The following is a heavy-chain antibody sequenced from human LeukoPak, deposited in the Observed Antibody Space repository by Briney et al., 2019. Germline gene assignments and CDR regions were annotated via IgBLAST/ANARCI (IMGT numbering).Heavy chain of an antibody. Sequence: PSETLSLTCTVSGGSISSYYWSWIRQPPGKGLEWIGYIYYSGSTNYNPSLKSRVTISVDTSKNQFSLKLSSVTAADTAVYYCAGAVLRYSDHGAFDIWGQGTMVTVSS. J-gene: IGHJ3*02. CDR1: GGSISSYY. CDR3: AGAVLRYSDHGAFDI. CDR2: IYYSGST. V-gene: IGHV4-59*08. D-gene: IGHD3-9*01.